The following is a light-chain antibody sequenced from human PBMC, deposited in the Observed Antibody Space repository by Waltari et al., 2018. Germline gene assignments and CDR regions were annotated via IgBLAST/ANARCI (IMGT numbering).Light chain of an antibody. J-gene: IGLJ3*02. CDR1: GSNIGAGFD. V-gene: IGLV1-40*01. CDR2: GKH. CDR3: QSYDSSLTGSWV. Sequence: QSVLTQPPSVSGAPGQRVTISCTGSGSNIGAGFDVHWYQQLPGTAPKLPVYGKHRRPSGVPDRFSASKSGTSASLAITGLQAEDEADYYCQSYDSSLTGSWVFGGGTKLTVL.